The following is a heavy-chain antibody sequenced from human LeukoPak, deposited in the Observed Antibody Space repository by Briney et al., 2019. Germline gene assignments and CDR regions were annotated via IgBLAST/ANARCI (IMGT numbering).Heavy chain of an antibody. CDR3: ARRDFWSGPTFDY. J-gene: IGHJ4*02. Sequence: GGSVRLSCAASGFTFSSYWMSWVRQAPGKGLEWVANIKQDGSEKHYVDSVKGRFTISRDNAKKSLYLQMNSLRAEDTAEYYCARRDFWSGPTFDYWGQGILVTVSS. CDR2: IKQDGSEK. CDR1: GFTFSSYW. D-gene: IGHD3-3*01. V-gene: IGHV3-7*01.